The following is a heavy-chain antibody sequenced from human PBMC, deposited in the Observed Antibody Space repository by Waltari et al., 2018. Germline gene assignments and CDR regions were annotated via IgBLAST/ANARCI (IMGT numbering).Heavy chain of an antibody. V-gene: IGHV4-34*10. D-gene: IGHD1-26*01. CDR1: GGSFSGYY. CDR3: ARGNGGYSD. CDR2: VDHGGSA. Sequence: QVQLQESGPGLVKPSETLSLTCGVSGGSFSGYYWGWIRPPPGKGLEWMGEVDHGGSATYHPSLKSRVTMSVDTSSNQFSLKMISVTAADTAVYYCARGNGGYSDWGPGALVAVSS. J-gene: IGHJ4*02.